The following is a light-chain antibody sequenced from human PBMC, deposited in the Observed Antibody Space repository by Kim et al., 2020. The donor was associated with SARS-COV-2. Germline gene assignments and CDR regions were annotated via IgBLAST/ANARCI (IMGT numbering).Light chain of an antibody. CDR1: QDISKS. V-gene: IGKV1-16*02. Sequence: SGSVGCRVTIACRASQDISKSLAWFQQQPGKAPRSLIYATSTLQSGVPSKFSGSGSGTDFTLTISSLQPEDFATYYCQQYNSYPPTFGQGTKLEI. J-gene: IGKJ2*01. CDR2: ATS. CDR3: QQYNSYPPT.